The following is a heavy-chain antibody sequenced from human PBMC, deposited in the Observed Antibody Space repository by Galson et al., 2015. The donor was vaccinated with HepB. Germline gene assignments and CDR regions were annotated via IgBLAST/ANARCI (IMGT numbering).Heavy chain of an antibody. D-gene: IGHD1-26*01. Sequence: SLRLSCAASGFTFSSYSMNWVRQAPGRGLEWVSYLGHSGTIYYADSVKGRFTASRDNSKNTLYLQMNSLRVEDTAMYYCTRDPHSLDYWGQGTLVTVSS. J-gene: IGHJ4*02. V-gene: IGHV3-48*01. CDR3: TRDPHSLDY. CDR1: GFTFSSYS. CDR2: LGHSGTI.